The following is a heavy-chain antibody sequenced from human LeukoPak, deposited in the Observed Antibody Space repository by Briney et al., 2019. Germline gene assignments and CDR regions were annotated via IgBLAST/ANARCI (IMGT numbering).Heavy chain of an antibody. CDR1: SGSIFSSNW. CDR2: IFHSGST. D-gene: IGHD6-13*01. V-gene: IGHV4-4*02. J-gene: IGHJ4*02. CDR3: ARGRRQQLVRKEYYFDY. Sequence: PSETLSLTCAVSSGSIFSSNWWSWVRQPPGKGLEWIGQIFHSGSTSYSPSLKSRVTISVDKSKNQFSLRLTSVTAEDTALYYCARGRRQQLVRKEYYFDYWGQGTLVTVSS.